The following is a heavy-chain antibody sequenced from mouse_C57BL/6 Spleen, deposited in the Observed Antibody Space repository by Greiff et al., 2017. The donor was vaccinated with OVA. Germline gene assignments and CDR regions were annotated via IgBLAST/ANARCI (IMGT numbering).Heavy chain of an antibody. CDR3: ASHDYANWYFDF. Sequence: EVQLQQPGPELVKPGASVKISCKASGYTFTDYYMHWVKQSHGQSLEWIGDINPNNGGTSYNQKFKGKATLTVDKSSSTAYMELRSLTSEDSAVYYCASHDYANWYFDFWGTGTTVTVSS. D-gene: IGHD2-4*01. CDR1: GYTFTDYY. CDR2: INPNNGGT. J-gene: IGHJ1*03. V-gene: IGHV1-26*01.